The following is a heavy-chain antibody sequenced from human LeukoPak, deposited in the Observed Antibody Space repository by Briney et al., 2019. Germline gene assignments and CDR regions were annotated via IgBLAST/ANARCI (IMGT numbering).Heavy chain of an antibody. CDR3: ARYIVVVPAALIGLESAFDI. CDR1: GGSISSSSYY. V-gene: IGHV4-39*01. D-gene: IGHD2-2*01. Sequence: PSETLSLTCTVSGGSISSSSYYWGWIRQPPGKGLEWIGSIYYSGSTYYNPSLKSRVTISVDTSKNQFSLKLSSVTAADTAVYYCARYIVVVPAALIGLESAFDIWGQGTMVTVSS. CDR2: IYYSGST. J-gene: IGHJ3*02.